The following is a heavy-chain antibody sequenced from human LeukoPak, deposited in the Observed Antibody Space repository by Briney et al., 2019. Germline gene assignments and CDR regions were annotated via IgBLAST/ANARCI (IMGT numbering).Heavy chain of an antibody. CDR2: IYPGDSDT. V-gene: IGHV5-51*01. D-gene: IGHD6-19*01. J-gene: IGHJ4*02. CDR1: GNRFTGHW. CDR3: ARRAGTGIDY. Sequence: GESLKISCKGSGNRFTGHWIAWVRQMPGKGLEWMGIIYPGDSDTRYSPSFQGQVTISADKSISTAYLQWSSLKASDTAMYYCARRAGTGIDYWGQGTLVTVSS.